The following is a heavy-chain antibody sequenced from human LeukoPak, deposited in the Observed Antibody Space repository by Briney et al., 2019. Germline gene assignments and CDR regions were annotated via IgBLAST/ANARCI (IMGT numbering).Heavy chain of an antibody. CDR3: AKSLRGTGLDAFDI. V-gene: IGHV3-30*18. CDR1: GFTFSAYA. CDR2: ISYDGSDK. Sequence: GGSLRLSCAASGFTFSAYAMHWVRQAPGKGLEWVALISYDGSDKYYAGSVKGRFTISRDNSKNTLYLRMNSLRADDTAVYYCAKSLRGTGLDAFDICGQGTMVTVSS. D-gene: IGHD2-8*02. J-gene: IGHJ3*02.